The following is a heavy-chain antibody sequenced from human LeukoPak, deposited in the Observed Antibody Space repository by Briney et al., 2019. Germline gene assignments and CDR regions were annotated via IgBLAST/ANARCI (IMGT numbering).Heavy chain of an antibody. V-gene: IGHV3-74*01. J-gene: IGHJ4*02. CDR3: AREVGCSGGSCYVY. CDR1: GFTFSSYW. D-gene: IGHD2-15*01. Sequence: PGGSLRLSCAASGFTFSSYWMHWVRQAPGKGLGWVSRINSDGSSTSYADSVKGRFTISRDNAKNTLYLQMNSLRAEDTAVYYCAREVGCSGGSCYVYWGQGTLVTVSP. CDR2: INSDGSST.